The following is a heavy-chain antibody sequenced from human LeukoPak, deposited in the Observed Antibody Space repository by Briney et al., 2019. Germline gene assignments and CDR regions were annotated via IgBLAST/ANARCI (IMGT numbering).Heavy chain of an antibody. Sequence: PSDTLSLTCSVSGDSISTYYWTWIRQPAGKCLEWIGRIYISGTPNYNPSLRGRVTMSIDTSMNQFSLKLTSVTAADPAVYYCARDSAGRAVTHDARGAFDIWGQGTMVTVSS. CDR1: GDSISTYY. CDR2: IYISGTP. V-gene: IGHV4-4*07. CDR3: ARDSAGRAVTHDARGAFDI. D-gene: IGHD4-17*01. J-gene: IGHJ3*02.